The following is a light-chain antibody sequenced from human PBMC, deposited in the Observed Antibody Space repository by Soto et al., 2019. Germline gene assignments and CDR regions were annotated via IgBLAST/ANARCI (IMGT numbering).Light chain of an antibody. CDR2: EVR. CDR1: SSDVGGYNY. V-gene: IGLV2-14*01. CDR3: SSYTSGSTPYV. J-gene: IGLJ1*01. Sequence: QSALTQPASVSGSPGHSITISCTGTSSDVGGYNYVSWYQQHPGKAPKLMIYEVRNRPSGVSNRFSGSKSGNTASLTIYGLQADDEADYYCSSYTSGSTPYVFGTGTKVTVL.